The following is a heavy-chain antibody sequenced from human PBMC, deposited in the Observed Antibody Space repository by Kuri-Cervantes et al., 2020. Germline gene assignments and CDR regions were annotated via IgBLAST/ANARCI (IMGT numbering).Heavy chain of an antibody. J-gene: IGHJ4*02. Sequence: GESLKISCAASGFTFSSYAMHWVRQAPGKGLEWVAVISYDGSNKYYADSVKGRFTISRDNSLQMNSLRAEDTDMFYCAIDGNYYGSGSYFFDYWGQGTLVTVSS. V-gene: IGHV3-30*14. CDR1: GFTFSSYA. CDR3: AIDGNYYGSGSYFFDY. CDR2: ISYDGSNK. D-gene: IGHD3-10*01.